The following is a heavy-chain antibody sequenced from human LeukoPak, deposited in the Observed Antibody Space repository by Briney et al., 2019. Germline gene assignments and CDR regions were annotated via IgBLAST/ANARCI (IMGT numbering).Heavy chain of an antibody. J-gene: IGHJ6*02. CDR1: GYTFTSYD. CDR2: MNPNSGNT. D-gene: IGHD6-6*01. V-gene: IGHV1-8*01. CDR3: ARAGSSSSPYYYYGMDV. Sequence: ASVKVSCKASGYTFTSYDINWVRQATGQGLEWMGWMNPNSGNTGYAQKLQGRVTMTRDTSISTAYMELSRLRSDDTAVYYCARAGSSSSPYYYYGMDVWGQGTTVTVSS.